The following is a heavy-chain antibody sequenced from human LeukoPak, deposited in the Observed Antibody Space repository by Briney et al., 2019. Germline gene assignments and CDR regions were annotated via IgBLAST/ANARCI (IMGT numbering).Heavy chain of an antibody. CDR1: GFTFSNAW. CDR2: IKSKTDGGTT. J-gene: IGHJ4*02. D-gene: IGHD3-22*01. CDR3: TTFWGERYYDSSAFDY. Sequence: GGSLRLSCAASGFTFSNAWMSWVRQAPGKGLEWVGRIKSKTDGGTTDYAAPVKGRFTISRDDSKNTLYLQMNSLKTEDTAVYYCTTFWGERYYDSSAFDYWGQGTLVTVSS. V-gene: IGHV3-15*01.